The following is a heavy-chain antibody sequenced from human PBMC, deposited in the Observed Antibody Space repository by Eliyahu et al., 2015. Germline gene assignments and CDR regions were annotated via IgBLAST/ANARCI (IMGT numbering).Heavy chain of an antibody. CDR1: GYSISSGYY. J-gene: IGHJ4*02. CDR3: ARDHYDFWSGYDY. Sequence: QVQLQESGPGLVKPSETLSLTCAVSGYSISSGYYWGWIRQPPGKGLEWIGSIYHSGSTPYNPSLKSRVTISVDTSKNQFSLKLSSVTAADTAVYYCARDHYDFWSGYDYWGQGTLVTVSS. D-gene: IGHD3-3*01. CDR2: IYHSGST. V-gene: IGHV4-38-2*02.